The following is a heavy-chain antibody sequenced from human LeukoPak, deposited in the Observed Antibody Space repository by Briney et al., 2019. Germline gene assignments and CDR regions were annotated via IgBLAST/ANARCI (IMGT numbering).Heavy chain of an antibody. D-gene: IGHD2-2*01. V-gene: IGHV1-18*01. CDR2: ISAYNGNT. Sequence: ASVNVSCKASGYTFTSYGISWVRQAPGQGLERMGWISAYNGNTNYAQKLQGRVTMTTDTSTSTAYMELRSLRSDDTAVYYCARDSDIVVVPAAMDGFDYWGQGTLVTVSS. CDR3: ARDSDIVVVPAAMDGFDY. J-gene: IGHJ4*02. CDR1: GYTFTSYG.